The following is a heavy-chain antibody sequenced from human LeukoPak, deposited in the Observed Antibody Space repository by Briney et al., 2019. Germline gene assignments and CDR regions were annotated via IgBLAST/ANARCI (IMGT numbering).Heavy chain of an antibody. J-gene: IGHJ3*02. D-gene: IGHD3-3*01. CDR1: GGSISSYY. CDR3: ARGRFWSGYYLFDI. Sequence: TETLSLTCTVHGGSISSYYWSWIRQPPGKGLEWIGYIYYSGSTNYNPSLKSRVTISVDTSKNQFSLKLSPVTAADTAVYYCARGRFWSGYYLFDIWGQGTMVTVSS. V-gene: IGHV4-59*01. CDR2: IYYSGST.